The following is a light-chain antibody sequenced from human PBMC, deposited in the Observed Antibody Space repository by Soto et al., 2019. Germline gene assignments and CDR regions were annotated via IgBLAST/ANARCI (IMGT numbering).Light chain of an antibody. CDR3: QQYKNWPPVT. CDR1: QSVNSN. V-gene: IGKV3-15*01. CDR2: GAS. J-gene: IGKJ2*01. Sequence: EIVMTQSPATLSVSPGERATLSCRASQSVNSNLVWYQQKPGQAPRLLIYGASTRATGIPARFSGSGSGTDFTLTISSLQSEDFAVYYRQQYKNWPPVTFGQGTKLEIK.